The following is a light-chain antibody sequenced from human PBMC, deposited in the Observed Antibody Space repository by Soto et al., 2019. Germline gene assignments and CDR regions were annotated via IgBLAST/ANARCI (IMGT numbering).Light chain of an antibody. Sequence: QSALTQPPSASGSPGQSVTISCPGTSSDVGAYDYVSWYQQHPGKAPKLIIYEVSKRPSGVPDRFSGSKSGNTASLAVSGLRAEDEADYYCASEAVTDVFGTGTKVTVL. J-gene: IGLJ1*01. V-gene: IGLV2-8*01. CDR2: EVS. CDR3: ASEAVTDV. CDR1: SSDVGAYDY.